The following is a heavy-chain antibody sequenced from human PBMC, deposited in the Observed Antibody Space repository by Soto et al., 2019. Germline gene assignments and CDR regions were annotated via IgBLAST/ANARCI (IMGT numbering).Heavy chain of an antibody. CDR3: ARPEVGQQLGSWAFDI. J-gene: IGHJ3*02. CDR2: IYAGDSDT. Sequence: GESLKISCKGSGYSFTSHWIGWVRQMPGKGLEWMGIIYAGDSDTRYSPSFQGQVTISADKSISTAYLQWSSLKASDTAMYYCARPEVGQQLGSWAFDIWGQGTMVTVSS. CDR1: GYSFTSHW. D-gene: IGHD6-13*01. V-gene: IGHV5-51*01.